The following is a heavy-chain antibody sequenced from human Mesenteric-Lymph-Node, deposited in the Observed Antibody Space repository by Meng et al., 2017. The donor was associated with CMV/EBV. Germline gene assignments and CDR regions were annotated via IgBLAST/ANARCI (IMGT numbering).Heavy chain of an antibody. D-gene: IGHD6-6*01. J-gene: IGHJ6*02. Sequence: SETLSLTCTVSGGSVSSGSYYWSWIRQPPGKGLEWIGYIYYSGSTNYNPSLKSRVTISVDTSKNQFSLKLSSVTAADTAVYYCARQSDSSPYYGMDVWGQGTTVTVSS. CDR2: IYYSGST. CDR3: ARQSDSSPYYGMDV. V-gene: IGHV4-61*01. CDR1: GGSVSSGSYY.